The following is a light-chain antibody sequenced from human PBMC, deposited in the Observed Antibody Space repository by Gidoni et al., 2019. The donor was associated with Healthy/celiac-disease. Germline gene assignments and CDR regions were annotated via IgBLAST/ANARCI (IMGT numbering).Light chain of an antibody. Sequence: ELVLTQSPATLSLSPGERATLSCRASQSVSSYLAWYQQKPGQAPRLLIYDASNRATGIPARFSGSGSGTDFTLTISSLEPEDFAVYYCQQRSNWPGITFGGGTKVEIK. CDR2: DAS. CDR1: QSVSSY. CDR3: QQRSNWPGIT. J-gene: IGKJ4*01. V-gene: IGKV3-11*01.